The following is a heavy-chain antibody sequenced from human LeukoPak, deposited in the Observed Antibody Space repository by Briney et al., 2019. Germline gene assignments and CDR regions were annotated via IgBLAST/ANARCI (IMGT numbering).Heavy chain of an antibody. Sequence: GGSLRLSCAASGFTFSSYSMNWVRQAPGKGLEWVSSISSSSSYIYYADSVKGLFTISRDNAKNSLYLQMNSLRAEDTAVYYCARVGGASSSSWYGDYWGQGTLVTVSS. J-gene: IGHJ4*02. CDR3: ARVGGASSSSWYGDY. D-gene: IGHD6-13*01. CDR1: GFTFSSYS. CDR2: ISSSSSYI. V-gene: IGHV3-21*01.